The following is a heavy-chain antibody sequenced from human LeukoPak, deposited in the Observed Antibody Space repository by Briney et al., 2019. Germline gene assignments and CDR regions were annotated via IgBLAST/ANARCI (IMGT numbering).Heavy chain of an antibody. Sequence: GRSLILSCAASGFTFSSYGMHWVRQAPGKGLEWVAVISYDGSNKYYADSVKGRFTISRDNSKNTLYLQMNSLRAEDTAVYYCAKDHLRYCSGGSCYPDYWGQGTLVTVSS. CDR3: AKDHLRYCSGGSCYPDY. J-gene: IGHJ4*02. D-gene: IGHD2-15*01. CDR1: GFTFSSYG. V-gene: IGHV3-30*18. CDR2: ISYDGSNK.